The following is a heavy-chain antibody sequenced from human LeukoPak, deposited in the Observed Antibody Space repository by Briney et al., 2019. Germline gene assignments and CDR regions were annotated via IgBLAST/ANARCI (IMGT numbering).Heavy chain of an antibody. J-gene: IGHJ4*02. CDR3: ATDLKKGDSGCFDY. CDR2: INTNTGNP. D-gene: IGHD6-19*01. Sequence: ASVKVSCKASGYNFISSGVTWVRQAPGQGLEWMGWINTNTGNPTYAQGFTGRFVFSLDTSVSTAYLHISSLKAEDTAVYYCATDLKKGDSGCFDYWGQGTLVTVSS. CDR1: GYNFISSG. V-gene: IGHV7-4-1*02.